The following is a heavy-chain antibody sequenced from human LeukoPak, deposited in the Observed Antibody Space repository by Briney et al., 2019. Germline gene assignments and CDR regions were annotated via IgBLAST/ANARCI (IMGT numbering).Heavy chain of an antibody. CDR1: GNYW. CDR2: VNSDGSWT. D-gene: IGHD2-2*01. J-gene: IGHJ4*02. V-gene: IGHV3-74*01. Sequence: GGSLRLSCAASGNYWMHWVRQAPGKGLVWVSHVNSDGSWTSYADSVKGRFTISKDNAKNTVYLQMNNLRAEDTAVYYCISFYETYWGRGTLVTVSS. CDR3: ISFYETY.